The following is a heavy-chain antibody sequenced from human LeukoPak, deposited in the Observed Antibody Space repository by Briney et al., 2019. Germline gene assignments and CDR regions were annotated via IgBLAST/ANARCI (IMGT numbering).Heavy chain of an antibody. CDR2: IYYSGST. V-gene: IGHV4-59*01. CDR3: ARDSDTAMVTPLDAFDI. D-gene: IGHD5-18*01. J-gene: IGHJ3*02. Sequence: PSETLSLTCTVSGGSISSYYWSWIRQPPGKGLEWIGYIYYSGSTNYNPSLKSRVTISVDTSKNQFSLKLSSVTAADTAVYYCARDSDTAMVTPLDAFDIWGQGTMVTVSS. CDR1: GGSISSYY.